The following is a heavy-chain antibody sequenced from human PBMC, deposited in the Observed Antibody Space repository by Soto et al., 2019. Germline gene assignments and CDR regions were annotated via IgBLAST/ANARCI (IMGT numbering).Heavy chain of an antibody. CDR3: ARVGKYYYDSSGYYTGY. CDR2: ISAYNGNT. V-gene: IGHV1-18*01. Sequence: QVQLVQSGAEVKKPGASVKVSCKASGYTFTSYGLSWVRQAPGQGLEWMGWISAYNGNTNYAQKLQARVTITTDTSTSTAYMEMRSLRSDDTAVYYCARVGKYYYDSSGYYTGYWGQGTLVTVSS. D-gene: IGHD3-22*01. CDR1: GYTFTSYG. J-gene: IGHJ4*02.